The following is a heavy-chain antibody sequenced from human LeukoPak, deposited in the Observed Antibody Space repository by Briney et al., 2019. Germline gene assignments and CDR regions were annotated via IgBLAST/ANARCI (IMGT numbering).Heavy chain of an antibody. V-gene: IGHV3-11*05. D-gene: IGHD4-17*01. CDR1: GFTFSDYY. J-gene: IGHJ5*02. CDR2: ISSSSSYT. CDR3: AKDIPDYGVWFDP. Sequence: PGGSLRLSCAASGFTFSDYYMSWIRQAPGKGLEWVSYISSSSSYTNYADSVKGRFTISRDNSKNSLYLQMNSLRTEDTALYYCAKDIPDYGVWFDPWGQGTLVTVSS.